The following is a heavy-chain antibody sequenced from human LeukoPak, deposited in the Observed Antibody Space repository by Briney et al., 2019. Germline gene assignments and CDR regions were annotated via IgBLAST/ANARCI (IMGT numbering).Heavy chain of an antibody. CDR2: IRSKAYGGTT. CDR1: GFTFGDYA. V-gene: IGHV3-49*04. Sequence: PGGSQRLSCTASGFTFGDYAMSWVRQASGKGLEWVGFIRSKAYGGTTEYAASVKGRFTISRDDSKSIAYLQMNSLKTEDTAVYYCTSLVVAATFYYYGMDVWGQGTTVTVSS. J-gene: IGHJ6*02. CDR3: TSLVVAATFYYYGMDV. D-gene: IGHD2-15*01.